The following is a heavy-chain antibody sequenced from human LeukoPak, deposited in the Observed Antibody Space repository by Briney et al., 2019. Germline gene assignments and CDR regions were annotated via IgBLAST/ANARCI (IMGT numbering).Heavy chain of an antibody. Sequence: GGSLRLSCAASGFIFSSYWMSWVRQAPGKGLEWVANIKQDGSEKYYVDSVKGRFTISRDNAKNSLYLQMNSLRAEDTAVYYCARERFDFWSGYFVYWGQGTLVTVSS. D-gene: IGHD3-3*01. V-gene: IGHV3-7*01. CDR3: ARERFDFWSGYFVY. CDR1: GFIFSSYW. CDR2: IKQDGSEK. J-gene: IGHJ4*02.